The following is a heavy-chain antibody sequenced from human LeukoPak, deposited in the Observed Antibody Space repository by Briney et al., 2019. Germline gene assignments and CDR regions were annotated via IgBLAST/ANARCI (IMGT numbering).Heavy chain of an antibody. J-gene: IGHJ3*02. CDR2: IRHVGSNE. D-gene: IGHD4-11*01. CDR3: VKDWGVLPDYSADGFDI. CDR1: GFTFSSYA. Sequence: GGSLRLSCAASGFTFSSYAMHWVRQAPGKGLEWVAFIRHVGSNEYYADSVRGRFAISRDNSQDTLHLQMNILRVEDTAVYYCVKDWGVLPDYSADGFDIWGPGTVVTVSS. V-gene: IGHV3-30*02.